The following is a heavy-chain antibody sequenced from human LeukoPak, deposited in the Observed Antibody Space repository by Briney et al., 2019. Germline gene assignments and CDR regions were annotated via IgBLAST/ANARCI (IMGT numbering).Heavy chain of an antibody. CDR1: GVIFNNYA. CDR2: ISWNSGSI. J-gene: IGHJ6*02. CDR3: AKDIGCSSTTCYTSRNYGMDV. Sequence: GRSLRLSCAGSGVIFNNYAMHWVRQAPGKGLEWVSGISWNSGSIGYADSVKGRFTISRDNAKNSLYLQMNSLRAEDTALYYCAKDIGCSSTTCYTSRNYGMDVWGQGTTVTVSS. D-gene: IGHD2-2*02. V-gene: IGHV3-9*01.